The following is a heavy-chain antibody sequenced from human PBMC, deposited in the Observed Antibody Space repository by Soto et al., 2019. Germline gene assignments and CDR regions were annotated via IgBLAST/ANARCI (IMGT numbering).Heavy chain of an antibody. Sequence: QVQLQESGPGLVKPSETLSLTCTVSGGSISSYYWSWIRQPPGKGLEWIGYIYYSGSTNYNPSLKSRVTISVDTSKHQFSLKLSSVTAADTAVYYCARHDCSGGSCYTRGAFDIWGQGTMVTVSS. D-gene: IGHD2-15*01. V-gene: IGHV4-59*08. CDR2: IYYSGST. CDR3: ARHDCSGGSCYTRGAFDI. CDR1: GGSISSYY. J-gene: IGHJ3*02.